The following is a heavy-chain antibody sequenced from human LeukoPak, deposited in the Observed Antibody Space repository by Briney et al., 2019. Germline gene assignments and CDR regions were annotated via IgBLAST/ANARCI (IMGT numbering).Heavy chain of an antibody. J-gene: IGHJ4*02. CDR2: IKPDGSEE. D-gene: IGHD6-13*01. V-gene: IGHV3-7*05. Sequence: PGGSLRLSCAASGFTFSTSGLGWVRQAPGKGLEWVATIKPDGSEEYYVDSVKGRFTISRDNAKNSLYLQMNSLRAEDTAVYYCAKPSRSSSNEYWGQGTLVTVSS. CDR3: AKPSRSSSNEY. CDR1: GFTFSTSG.